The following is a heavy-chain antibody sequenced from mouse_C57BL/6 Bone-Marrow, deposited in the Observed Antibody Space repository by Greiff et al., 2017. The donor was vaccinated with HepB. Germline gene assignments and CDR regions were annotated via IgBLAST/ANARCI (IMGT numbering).Heavy chain of an antibody. Sequence: QVQLQQPGAELVKPGASVKLSCKASGYTFTSYWMQWVKQRPGQGLEWIGEIDPSDSYTNYNQKFKGKATLTVDTSSSTAYMQLSSLTSEDSAVYYCASLYYYGSRGYAMDYWGQGTSVTVSS. J-gene: IGHJ4*01. CDR3: ASLYYYGSRGYAMDY. D-gene: IGHD1-1*01. CDR1: GYTFTSYW. V-gene: IGHV1-50*01. CDR2: IDPSDSYT.